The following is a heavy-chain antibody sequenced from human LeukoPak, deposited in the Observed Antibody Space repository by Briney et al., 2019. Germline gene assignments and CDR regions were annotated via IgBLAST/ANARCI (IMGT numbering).Heavy chain of an antibody. D-gene: IGHD6-6*01. Sequence: HPGGSLRLSCALSGFTFSSYVMSWVRQAPGKGLEWISVISGSGGTTYYADSVKGRFTISRDNSKNTLYLQMNSLRAEDTAVYYCARSSYSSSSSVWGQGTMVTVSS. J-gene: IGHJ3*01. CDR1: GFTFSSYV. V-gene: IGHV3-23*01. CDR3: ARSSYSSSSSV. CDR2: ISGSGGTT.